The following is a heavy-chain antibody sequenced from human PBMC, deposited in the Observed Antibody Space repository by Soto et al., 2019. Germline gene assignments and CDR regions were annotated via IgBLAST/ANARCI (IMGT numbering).Heavy chain of an antibody. CDR1: GFTFSSYA. J-gene: IGHJ6*02. D-gene: IGHD1-20*01. Sequence: PGGSLRLSCAASGFTFSSYAMSWVRQAPGKGLEWVSAISGSGGSTYYADSVKGRFTISRDNSKNTLYLQMNSLRAEDTAVYYCAKVLGDNWNHRAYGLMDVWGQGTTVTVSS. V-gene: IGHV3-23*01. CDR2: ISGSGGST. CDR3: AKVLGDNWNHRAYGLMDV.